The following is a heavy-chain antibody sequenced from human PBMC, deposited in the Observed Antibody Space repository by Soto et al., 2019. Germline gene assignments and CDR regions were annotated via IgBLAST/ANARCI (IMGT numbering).Heavy chain of an antibody. CDR3: ARGQLVWYGDLTPYHRDMDV. CDR2: ISHDGGT. J-gene: IGHJ6*02. CDR1: GGSFDDFY. Sequence: QVQLQQWGAGLLRPSETLSLTCAFYGGSFDDFYWSWVRQSPGKGLEWVGEISHDGGTNYSPSLASRVSISVDTSKYQFSRHLRSVTAADTGLYYCARGQLVWYGDLTPYHRDMDVWGQGTTVTVSS. D-gene: IGHD3-10*01. V-gene: IGHV4-34*02.